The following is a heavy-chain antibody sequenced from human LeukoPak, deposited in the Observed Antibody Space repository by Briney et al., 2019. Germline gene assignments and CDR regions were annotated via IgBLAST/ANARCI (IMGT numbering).Heavy chain of an antibody. V-gene: IGHV3-23*01. D-gene: IGHD2-21*01. CDR3: AKGSGVGPYRPFDY. CDR2: ILNTGDAT. CDR1: GFTFRSYA. Sequence: PGGSLRLSCEASGFTFRSYAMNWVRQAPGKGLEWISVILNTGDATYHADSVKGRFTISRDNSKNTVHPQMNSLRVEDTAIYYCAKGSGVGPYRPFDYWGQGTRVTVSS. J-gene: IGHJ4*02.